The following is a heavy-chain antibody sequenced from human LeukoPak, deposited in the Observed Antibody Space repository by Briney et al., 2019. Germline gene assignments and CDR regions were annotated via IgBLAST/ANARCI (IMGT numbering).Heavy chain of an antibody. CDR2: INHSGST. CDR1: GGSFSGYY. V-gene: IGHV4-34*01. CDR3: ARSLSGIVGATPVDY. D-gene: IGHD1-26*01. Sequence: SETLSLTCAVYGGSFSGYYWSWIRQPPGKGPEWIGEINHSGSTNYNPSLKSRVTISVDTSKNQFSLKLSSVTAADTAVYYCARSLSGIVGATPVDYWGQGTLVTVSS. J-gene: IGHJ4*02.